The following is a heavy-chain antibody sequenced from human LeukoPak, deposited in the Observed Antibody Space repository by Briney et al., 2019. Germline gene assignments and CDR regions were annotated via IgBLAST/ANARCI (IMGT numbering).Heavy chain of an antibody. CDR2: IYPGDSDT. CDR3: ARLIAAAGTPYYFDY. J-gene: IGHJ4*02. D-gene: IGHD6-13*01. Sequence: GESLQISFKGSGYSFTSYWIGWVRPMPGKGLEWMGLIYPGDSDTRYSPSFQGQVTISADKSISTAYLQWSSLKASDTAMYYCARLIAAAGTPYYFDYWGQGTLVTVSS. CDR1: GYSFTSYW. V-gene: IGHV5-51*01.